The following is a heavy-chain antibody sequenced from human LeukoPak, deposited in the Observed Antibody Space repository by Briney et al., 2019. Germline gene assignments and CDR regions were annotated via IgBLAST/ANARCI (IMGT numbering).Heavy chain of an antibody. J-gene: IGHJ4*02. Sequence: PSETLSLPCTVSGGSISSYYWRWLRQPPGKGLEWIGYIYYSGSTNYNPSLKSRVTISVDTSKNQFSLKLSSVTAADTAVYYCALVGAKDYWGQGTLVTVSS. CDR2: IYYSGST. CDR3: ALVGAKDY. D-gene: IGHD1-26*01. CDR1: GGSISSYY. V-gene: IGHV4-59*01.